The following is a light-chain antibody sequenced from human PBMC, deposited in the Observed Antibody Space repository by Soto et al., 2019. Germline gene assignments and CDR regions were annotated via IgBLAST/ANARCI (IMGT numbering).Light chain of an antibody. Sequence: DIQMTQSPSSLSASVGDRVTITCRASQSISRYLNWYQQKPGKAPKLLIYAASSLLGGVPSRFSGSGSGTDFTLTISSLQPEDFAVYYCQQQRTFGQGTKVDIK. V-gene: IGKV1-39*01. CDR2: AAS. CDR1: QSISRY. CDR3: QQQRT. J-gene: IGKJ1*01.